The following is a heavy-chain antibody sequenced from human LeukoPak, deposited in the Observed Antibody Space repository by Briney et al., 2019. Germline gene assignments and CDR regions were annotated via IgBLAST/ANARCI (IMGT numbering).Heavy chain of an antibody. Sequence: KTSKTLSLTCAVYGGSFSGYYWSWIRQPPGKGLEWIGEINHSGSTNYNPSLKSRVTISVDTCKNKFSLKLSSVTAADTAVYYCARGDGYTVDYWGQGTLVTVSS. J-gene: IGHJ4*02. CDR3: ARGDGYTVDY. CDR1: GGSFSGYY. CDR2: INHSGST. D-gene: IGHD6-25*01. V-gene: IGHV4-34*01.